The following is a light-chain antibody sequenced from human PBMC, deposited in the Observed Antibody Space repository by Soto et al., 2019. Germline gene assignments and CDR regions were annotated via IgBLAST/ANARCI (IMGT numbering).Light chain of an antibody. CDR1: QSISGDY. CDR3: QQYGKPPHT. J-gene: IGKJ2*01. CDR2: EAS. V-gene: IGKV3-20*01. Sequence: LVLTQSPGSLSLSPGERVVLSCRASQSISGDYVAWYQQRPGQAPRLLIYEASRRAPGIPDRFDGRGSVTDFFLTINRLESEDVALYFCQQYGKPPHTFGQGTNLEI.